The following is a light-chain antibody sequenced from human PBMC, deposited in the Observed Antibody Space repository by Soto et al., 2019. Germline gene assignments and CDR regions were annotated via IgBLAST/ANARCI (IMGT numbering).Light chain of an antibody. CDR2: AAS. V-gene: IGKV1-39*01. CDR3: QQRYSTTIT. CDR1: QSISSY. Sequence: IQRTQCASSVSVSVGGRVTITYRASQSISSYLNWYQQKPGKAPKLLIYAASSLQSGVPSRFSGSGSGTDGTITISSLQQEDGATYYCQQRYSTTITFGQGTRLEIK. J-gene: IGKJ5*01.